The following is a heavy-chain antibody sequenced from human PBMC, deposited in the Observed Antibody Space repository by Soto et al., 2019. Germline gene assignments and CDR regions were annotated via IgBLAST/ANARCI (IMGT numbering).Heavy chain of an antibody. Sequence: VQLLESGGGLVQPGGSLRLSCAASGFTFSTYAMSWVRQAPGRGLEWVSAINGRDGSTYYADSVKGRFTIPRDNSENTLYLQMNSLRAEDTALYYCAKPVYYYGSGSHYFFDYWGQGTLVTVSS. V-gene: IGHV3-23*01. D-gene: IGHD3-10*01. CDR2: INGRDGST. CDR1: GFTFSTYA. J-gene: IGHJ4*02. CDR3: AKPVYYYGSGSHYFFDY.